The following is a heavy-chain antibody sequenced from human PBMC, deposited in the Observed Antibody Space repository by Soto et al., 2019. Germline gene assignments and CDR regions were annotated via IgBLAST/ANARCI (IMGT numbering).Heavy chain of an antibody. Sequence: QVQLVQSGAEVKKPGASVKVSCKASGYTFTSYAMHWVRQAPGQRLEWMGWINAGNGNTKYSQKFQGRVTITRDTSASTAYMELSSLRSEDTAVYYCARDGLNTVTTRPYWYFDLWGRGTLVTVSS. J-gene: IGHJ2*01. CDR2: INAGNGNT. V-gene: IGHV1-3*01. CDR1: GYTFTSYA. CDR3: ARDGLNTVTTRPYWYFDL. D-gene: IGHD4-17*01.